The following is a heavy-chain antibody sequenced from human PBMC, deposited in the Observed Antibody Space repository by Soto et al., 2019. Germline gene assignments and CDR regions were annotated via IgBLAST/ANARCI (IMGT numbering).Heavy chain of an antibody. CDR3: ARVGYDSSGYYLDY. V-gene: IGHV4-34*01. CDR1: GGSFSGYY. J-gene: IGHJ4*02. CDR2: INHSGST. Sequence: SETLSLTCAVYGGSFSGYYWSWIRQPPGKGLEWIGEINHSGSTNYNPSLKSRITISVDTSKNQFSLKLSSVTAADTAVYYCARVGYDSSGYYLDYWGQGTLVTVSS. D-gene: IGHD3-22*01.